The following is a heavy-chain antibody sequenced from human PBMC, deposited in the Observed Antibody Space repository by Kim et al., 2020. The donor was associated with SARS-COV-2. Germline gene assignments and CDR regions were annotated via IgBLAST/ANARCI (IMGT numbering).Heavy chain of an antibody. J-gene: IGHJ5*02. CDR1: GFTFSSYA. D-gene: IGHD3-16*01. Sequence: GGSLRLSCAASGFTFSSYAMSWVRQAPGKGLEWVSAISGSSGGSSGNTYYADSVKGRFTISRDNSKNTLYLQMNSLRAEDTAVYYCAKVSSGYDYAPWWFDPWGRGTLVTVSS. CDR3: AKVSSGYDYAPWWFDP. CDR2: ISGSSGGSSGNT. V-gene: IGHV3-23*01.